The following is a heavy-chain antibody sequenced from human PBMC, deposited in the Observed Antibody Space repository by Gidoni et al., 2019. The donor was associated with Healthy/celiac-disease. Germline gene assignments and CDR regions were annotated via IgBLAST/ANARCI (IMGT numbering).Heavy chain of an antibody. CDR2: IYYSGST. D-gene: IGHD1-26*01. CDR1: GGSISSSSYC. CDR3: ARLSGATTRYYYYYGMDV. V-gene: IGHV4-39*01. J-gene: IGHJ6*02. Sequence: QLQLQESGPGLVKPSETLSPTCTVSGGSISSSSYCWGWIRRPPGKGLEWIGSIYYSGSTYYNPSLKSRVTIAVETSKNQFSLKRSSVTAEDTAVYYGARLSGATTRYYYYYGMDVWGQGTTVTVSS.